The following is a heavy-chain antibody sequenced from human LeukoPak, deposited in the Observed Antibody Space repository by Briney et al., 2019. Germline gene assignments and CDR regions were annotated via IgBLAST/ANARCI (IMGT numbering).Heavy chain of an antibody. D-gene: IGHD6-13*01. CDR3: ANSPSPRSWIAFDI. CDR2: ISYDGSNK. V-gene: IGHV3-30*18. Sequence: GGSLRLSCAASGFTFSSYGMHWVRQAPGKGLEWVAVISYDGSNKYYADSVKGRFTISRDNSKNTLYLQMNSLRTEDTAVYYCANSPSPRSWIAFDIWGQGTMVTVSS. CDR1: GFTFSSYG. J-gene: IGHJ3*02.